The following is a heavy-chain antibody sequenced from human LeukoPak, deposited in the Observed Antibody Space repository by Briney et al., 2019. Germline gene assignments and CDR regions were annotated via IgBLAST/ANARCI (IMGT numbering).Heavy chain of an antibody. J-gene: IGHJ4*02. CDR3: AKRWDGSWSYFFDY. D-gene: IGHD3-10*01. CDR1: GFTFSSYA. V-gene: IGHV3-23*01. Sequence: GGSLRLSCAASGFTFSSYALSWVRQAPGKGLEWVSAISGSGGGTYYADSVKGGFTISRDNYKNTLYLQMHSLRAEDTAVYYCAKRWDGSWSYFFDYWGQGTLVTVSS. CDR2: ISGSGGGT.